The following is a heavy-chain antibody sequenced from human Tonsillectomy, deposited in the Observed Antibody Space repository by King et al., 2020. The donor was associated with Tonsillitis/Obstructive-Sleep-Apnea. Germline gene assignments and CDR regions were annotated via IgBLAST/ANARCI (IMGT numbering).Heavy chain of an antibody. CDR1: GYTFTKYG. J-gene: IGHJ4*02. CDR2: INSYNGNT. V-gene: IGHV1-18*01. CDR3: ARGGVFWRGYYPDY. Sequence: VQLVQSGTEVKKPGASVKVSCKASGYTFTKYGISWVRQAPGQGLEWMGWINSYNGNTNSAQKLQGRVTMNTDTSTTTAYMELRSLRSGDTAVYYCARGGVFWRGYYPDYWGQGPLVTVSS. D-gene: IGHD3-3*01.